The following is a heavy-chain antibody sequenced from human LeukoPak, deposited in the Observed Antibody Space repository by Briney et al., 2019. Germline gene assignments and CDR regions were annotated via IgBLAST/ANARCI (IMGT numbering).Heavy chain of an antibody. Sequence: GGSLRLSCAASGFTFSSTSMSWVRQAPGKGLEWVAVTVGGGDGTYYADSVKGRFTISRDNSKNTLYLQMNSLRAEDTAVYYCARDFSSSFYYYYGMDVWGQGTTVTVSS. CDR3: ARDFSSSFYYYYGMDV. CDR2: TVGGGDGT. V-gene: IGHV3-23*01. J-gene: IGHJ6*02. CDR1: GFTFSSTS. D-gene: IGHD6-6*01.